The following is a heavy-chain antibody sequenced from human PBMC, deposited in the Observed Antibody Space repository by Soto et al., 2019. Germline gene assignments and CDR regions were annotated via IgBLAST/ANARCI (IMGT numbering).Heavy chain of an antibody. CDR3: AIYDSSGSRGFQH. Sequence: QVQLQESGPGLVKPSQTLSLTCTVSGGSISSGAYYWSWIRQHPGKGLEWIGYIYYSGSTYYNPYLKSRVTISVDTSKNQFSLKLSPVTAADTAVYYCAIYDSSGSRGFQHWGQGTLVTVSS. J-gene: IGHJ1*01. D-gene: IGHD3-22*01. V-gene: IGHV4-31*03. CDR2: IYYSGST. CDR1: GGSISSGAYY.